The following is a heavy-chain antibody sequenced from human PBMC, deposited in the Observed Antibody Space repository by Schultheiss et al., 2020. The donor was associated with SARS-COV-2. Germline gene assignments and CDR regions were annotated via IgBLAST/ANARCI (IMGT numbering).Heavy chain of an antibody. J-gene: IGHJ6*02. CDR1: GGTFSSYA. CDR2: IIPNSGGT. D-gene: IGHD1-1*01. Sequence: ASVKVSCKASGGTFSSYAISWVRQAPGQGLEWMGGIIPNSGGTNYAQKFQGRVTMTRDTSISTAYMELSRLRSDDTAVYYCARETGYNYGMDVWGQGTTVTVSS. CDR3: ARETGYNYGMDV. V-gene: IGHV1-2*02.